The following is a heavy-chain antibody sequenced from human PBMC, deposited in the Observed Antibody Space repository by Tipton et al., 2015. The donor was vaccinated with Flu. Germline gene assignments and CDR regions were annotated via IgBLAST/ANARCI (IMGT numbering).Heavy chain of an antibody. CDR3: AKSGGFDS. Sequence: SGFTFRTNGMHWVSQAPGKGLEWVAHIRSDETTEYADSVKGRFTISRDNSKDMLYLQMNSLRAEDTAVFYCAKSGGFDSWNQGALVIVSS. D-gene: IGHD1-26*01. CDR1: GFTFRTNG. V-gene: IGHV3-30*02. J-gene: IGHJ4*02. CDR2: IRSDETTE.